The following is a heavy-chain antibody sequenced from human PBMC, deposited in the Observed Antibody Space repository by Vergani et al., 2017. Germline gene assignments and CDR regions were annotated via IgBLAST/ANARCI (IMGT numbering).Heavy chain of an antibody. CDR1: GFSLSNARMG. D-gene: IGHD3-3*01. V-gene: IGHV2-26*01. J-gene: IGHJ4*02. Sequence: QVTLKESGPVLVKPTETLTLTCTVSGFSLSNARMGVSWIRQPPGKALEWLAHIFSNDEKSYSTSLKSRLTISKDTSKSQVVLTMTNMYPVDTATYYCARSSSLYYDFCSGYWSPYDYWGQGTLVTVSS. CDR2: IFSNDEK. CDR3: ARSSSLYYDFCSGYWSPYDY.